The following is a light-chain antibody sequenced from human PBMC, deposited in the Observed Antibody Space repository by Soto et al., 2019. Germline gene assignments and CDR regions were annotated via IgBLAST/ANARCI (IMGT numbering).Light chain of an antibody. V-gene: IGKV3-11*01. J-gene: IGKJ4*01. CDR2: YAS. CDR1: QSVSSY. Sequence: IVLTQSPATLSLSPGERATLSCRASQSVSSYLAWYQQKPGQAPRLLIYYASNRATGIPARFSGSGSGTDITLTIPSLEPEDFAVYYCQHRSNWLAFGGGTKVDI. CDR3: QHRSNWLA.